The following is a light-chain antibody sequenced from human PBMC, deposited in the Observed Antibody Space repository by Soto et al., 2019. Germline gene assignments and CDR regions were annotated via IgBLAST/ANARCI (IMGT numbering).Light chain of an antibody. J-gene: IGLJ2*01. CDR1: SGSIGSFY. V-gene: IGLV6-57*04. CDR3: QSYDSITVV. CDR2: HNN. Sequence: NFMLTQPHSVSESPGKAVTLSCTRTSGSIGSFYVQWYKQRPGSAPTTVIYHNNQRPSGVPDRFSGSIDSSSNSASLTISGLETEDEADYYCQSYDSITVVFGGGTKLTVL.